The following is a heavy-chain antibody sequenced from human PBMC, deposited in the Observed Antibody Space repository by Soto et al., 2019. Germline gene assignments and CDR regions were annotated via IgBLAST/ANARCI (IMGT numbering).Heavy chain of an antibody. J-gene: IGHJ4*02. D-gene: IGHD2-8*01. V-gene: IGHV4-61*01. CDR1: GDSLSSGSYY. CDR2: IYYSGSP. CDR3: ARVGHGVSARRDY. Sequence: PSETLSLICTVSGDSLSSGSYYWSWIRQPPRKGLEYIGYIYYSGSPNYNPSLKSRVTISVDTSKNQFSLKLTSVTAADTAVYYCARVGHGVSARRDYWGQGTLVTVSS.